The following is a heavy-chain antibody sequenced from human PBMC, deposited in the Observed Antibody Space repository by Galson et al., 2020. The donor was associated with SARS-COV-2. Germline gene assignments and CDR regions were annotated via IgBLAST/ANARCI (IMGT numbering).Heavy chain of an antibody. D-gene: IGHD2-15*01. V-gene: IGHV3-15*01. Sequence: GESLKISCAASGFTFSNAWMSWVRQAPGKGLKWVGRIKSKTDGGTTDYAAPVKGRFTISRDDSKNTLYLQMNSLKTEDTAVYYCTTVKYCSGGSCYFGHNWFDPWGQGTLVTVSS. J-gene: IGHJ5*02. CDR3: TTVKYCSGGSCYFGHNWFDP. CDR2: IKSKTDGGTT. CDR1: GFTFSNAW.